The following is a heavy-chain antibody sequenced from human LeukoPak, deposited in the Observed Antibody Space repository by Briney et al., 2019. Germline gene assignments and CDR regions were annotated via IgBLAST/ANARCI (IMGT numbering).Heavy chain of an antibody. CDR3: ARDIRDSSGYYLDY. CDR2: ISYDGNNK. J-gene: IGHJ4*02. V-gene: IGHV3-30*04. CDR1: GFTFGTYA. D-gene: IGHD3-22*01. Sequence: PGTSLRLSCAASGFTFGTYAMHWVRQAPGKGLEWVALISYDGNNKYYTDSVKGRFTISRDNSKNTLYLQMNSLISEDTAVYYCARDIRDSSGYYLDYWGQGALVTVSS.